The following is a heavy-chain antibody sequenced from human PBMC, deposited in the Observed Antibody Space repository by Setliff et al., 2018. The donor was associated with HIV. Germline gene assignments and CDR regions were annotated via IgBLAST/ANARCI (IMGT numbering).Heavy chain of an antibody. V-gene: IGHV4-39*01. CDR1: GDSVSGPNYN. CDR3: TGPAMAAAGPLEYYYYYGMDV. CDR2: ISFRGST. J-gene: IGHJ6*02. D-gene: IGHD6-13*01. Sequence: SETLSLTCAVSGDSVSGPNYNWGWIRQPPGKGLEWIGTISFRGSTSYNPSLKSLVTISLDTSKSQFSLNLNSVTAADAAVYYCTGPAMAAAGPLEYYYYYGMDVWGQGITVTVSS.